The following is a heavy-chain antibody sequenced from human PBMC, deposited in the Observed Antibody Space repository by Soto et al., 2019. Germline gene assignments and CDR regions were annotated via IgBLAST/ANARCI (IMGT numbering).Heavy chain of an antibody. CDR2: IYYSGST. V-gene: IGHV4-39*01. Sequence: SETLSLTCTVSGGSISSSSYYWGWIRQPPGKGLEWIGSIYYSGSTYYNPSLKSRVTISVDTSKNQFSLKLSSVTAADTAVYYCARGAVSGTNWFDPWGQGTLITVSS. CDR1: GGSISSSSYY. D-gene: IGHD3-10*01. CDR3: ARGAVSGTNWFDP. J-gene: IGHJ5*02.